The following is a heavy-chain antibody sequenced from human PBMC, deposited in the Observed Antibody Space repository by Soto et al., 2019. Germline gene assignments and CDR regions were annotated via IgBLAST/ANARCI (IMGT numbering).Heavy chain of an antibody. CDR1: GGSFSGYY. Sequence: QVQLQQWGAGLLKPSETLSLTCAVYGGSFSGYYWSWIRQPPGKGLAWIWEINHSGSTNYNPSLQSRVTISVDTSKNQFSLKLSSVTAADTAVYYCARLLVVPADNYYDYGMDVWGQGTTVTVSS. D-gene: IGHD2-2*01. CDR3: ARLLVVPADNYYDYGMDV. J-gene: IGHJ6*02. CDR2: INHSGST. V-gene: IGHV4-34*01.